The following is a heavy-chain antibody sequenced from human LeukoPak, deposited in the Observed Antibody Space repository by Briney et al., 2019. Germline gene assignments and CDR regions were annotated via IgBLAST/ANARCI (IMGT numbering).Heavy chain of an antibody. CDR2: IYYSGST. V-gene: IGHV4-59*08. D-gene: IGHD5-18*01. CDR3: ARLGYSYGNRGWFDP. Sequence: SETLSLTCTVSGCSISSYYWSWIRQPPGKGLEWIGYIYYSGSTNYNPSLKSRVTISVDTSKNQFSLKLSSVTAADTAVYYCARLGYSYGNRGWFDPWGQGTLVTVSS. J-gene: IGHJ5*02. CDR1: GCSISSYY.